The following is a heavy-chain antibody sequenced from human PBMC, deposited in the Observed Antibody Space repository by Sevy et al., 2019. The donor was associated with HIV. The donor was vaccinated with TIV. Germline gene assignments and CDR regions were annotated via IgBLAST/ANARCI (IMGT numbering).Heavy chain of an antibody. CDR1: GFTFRTYA. CDR3: ARGPEWELTSFLSH. Sequence: GGSLRLSCAASGFTFRTYAFHWVRQAPGRGLEWVGLISSNGDNAFYANSVRGRFTISRDNSMSTLYLEMNNLTPDDTAVYYCARGPEWELTSFLSHWGQGTLVTVPQ. D-gene: IGHD1-26*01. V-gene: IGHV3-30-3*01. J-gene: IGHJ4*02. CDR2: ISSNGDNA.